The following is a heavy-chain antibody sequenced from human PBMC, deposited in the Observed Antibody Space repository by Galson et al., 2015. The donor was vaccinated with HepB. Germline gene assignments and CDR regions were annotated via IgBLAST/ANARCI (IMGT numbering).Heavy chain of an antibody. J-gene: IGHJ5*02. D-gene: IGHD2-21*02. CDR3: ARGRTALNSFDP. CDR1: GDSVSSNSGA. CDR2: TYYRSQFYH. V-gene: IGHV6-1*01. Sequence: CAISGDSVSSNSGAWNWIRRSPSRGLEWLGRTYYRSQFYHDYAESVESRITFNPDTSKNQMSLHLNSVTPEDTAVYYCARGRTALNSFDPWGQGTLVTVSS.